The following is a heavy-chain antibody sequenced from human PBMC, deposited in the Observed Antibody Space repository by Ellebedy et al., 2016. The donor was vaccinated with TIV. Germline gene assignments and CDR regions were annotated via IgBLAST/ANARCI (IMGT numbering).Heavy chain of an antibody. CDR2: SSGSGGST. D-gene: IGHD2-2*01. J-gene: IGHJ6*02. CDR1: GFTFSSYA. Sequence: GESLKISCAASGFTFSSYAMSWVRQAPGKGLQWVSGSSGSGGSTYYADSVKGRFTISRDHAKNSLFLQMNSLRAEDTAVYYCARDIVVVPAARRPYYYSGMDVWGQGTTVTVSS. CDR3: ARDIVVVPAARRPYYYSGMDV. V-gene: IGHV3-23*01.